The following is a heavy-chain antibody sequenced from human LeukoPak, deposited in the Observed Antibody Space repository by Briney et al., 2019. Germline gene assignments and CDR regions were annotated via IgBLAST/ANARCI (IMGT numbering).Heavy chain of an antibody. Sequence: GGSLRLSRAAPGFTFSSYAMSSVRQAPGKGLEWVSSISDSGGSTYYADSVKGRFTISRDNSKNTLHLQMNRLRAEDTAVYYCANAQPKMVELGMDVWGQGTTVTVSS. CDR2: ISDSGGST. CDR3: ANAQPKMVELGMDV. V-gene: IGHV3-23*01. CDR1: GFTFSSYA. J-gene: IGHJ6*02. D-gene: IGHD1-1*01.